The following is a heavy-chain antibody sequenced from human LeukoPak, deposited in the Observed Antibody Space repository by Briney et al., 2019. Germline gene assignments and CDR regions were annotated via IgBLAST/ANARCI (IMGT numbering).Heavy chain of an antibody. Sequence: PSETLSLTCAVYGGSFSGYYWSWIRQPPGKGLEWIGEINHSGSTNYNPSLKSRVTISVDTSKNQFSLKLSSVTAADTAVYYCATEYSISSDYYYYYMDVWGKGTTVTVSS. CDR1: GGSFSGYY. V-gene: IGHV4-34*01. CDR2: INHSGST. D-gene: IGHD6-6*01. CDR3: ATEYSISSDYYYYYMDV. J-gene: IGHJ6*03.